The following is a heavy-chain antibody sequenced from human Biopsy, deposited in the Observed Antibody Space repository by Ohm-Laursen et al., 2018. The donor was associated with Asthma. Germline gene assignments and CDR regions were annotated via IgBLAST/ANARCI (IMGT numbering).Heavy chain of an antibody. CDR3: VRHQYSSSWSTFDY. D-gene: IGHD3-22*01. V-gene: IGHV4-39*01. CDR1: GGSITSSSYY. CDR2: MDHSGSP. Sequence: SDTLSLTCTVSGGSITSSSYYWGWIRQPPGKGMEWIGSMDHSGSPYYHLSLKSRATISVDTSKNQLSLKMSSVTAADTAVYFCVRHQYSSSWSTFDYWGQGALVTVSS. J-gene: IGHJ4*02.